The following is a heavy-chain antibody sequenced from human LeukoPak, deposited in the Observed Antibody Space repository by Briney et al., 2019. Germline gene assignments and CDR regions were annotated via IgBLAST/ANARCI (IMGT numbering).Heavy chain of an antibody. CDR3: ARSHHFHLRGISSSWNGDY. CDR2: IATYNGNT. CDR1: GYTLTSYG. D-gene: IGHD6-13*01. J-gene: IGHJ4*02. Sequence: ASVKVSCKTSGYTLTSYGVSWVLQAPGQGLERLGWIATYNGNTNYAQKHQGRVTKTTDTTTNTAHMGLRSLRSDDTAIYYCARSHHFHLRGISSSWNGDYWGQGTLVTVSS. V-gene: IGHV1-18*01.